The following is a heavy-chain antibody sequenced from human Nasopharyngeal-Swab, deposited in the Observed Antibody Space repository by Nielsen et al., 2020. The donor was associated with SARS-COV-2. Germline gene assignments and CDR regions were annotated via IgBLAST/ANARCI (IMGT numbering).Heavy chain of an antibody. CDR3: ARTYYYDSIGYYYVWFDP. D-gene: IGHD3-22*01. Sequence: GESLKISCAASGFTFSDYYMSWIRQAPGKGLEWVSYISSSGSTIYYADSVKGRFTISRDNAKNSLYLQMNSLRAEDTAVYYCARTYYYDSIGYYYVWFDPWGQGTLVTVSS. CDR1: GFTFSDYY. J-gene: IGHJ5*02. CDR2: ISSSGSTI. V-gene: IGHV3-11*01.